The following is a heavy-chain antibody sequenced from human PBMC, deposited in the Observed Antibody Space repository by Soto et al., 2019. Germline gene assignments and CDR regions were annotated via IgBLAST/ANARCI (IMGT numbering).Heavy chain of an antibody. J-gene: IGHJ6*02. Sequence: SETLSLTCTVSGGSISSGGYYWSWIRQHPGKGLEWIGYIYYSGSTYYNPSLKSRVTISVDTSKNQFSLKLSSVTAADTAVYYCAREFTPMVRGVIGSGMDVWGQGTTVNVYS. CDR3: AREFTPMVRGVIGSGMDV. V-gene: IGHV4-31*03. CDR1: GGSISSGGYY. D-gene: IGHD3-10*01. CDR2: IYYSGST.